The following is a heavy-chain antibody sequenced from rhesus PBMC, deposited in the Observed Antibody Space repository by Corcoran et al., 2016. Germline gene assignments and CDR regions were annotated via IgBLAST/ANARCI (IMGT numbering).Heavy chain of an antibody. Sequence: QVQLQESGPGLVKPSETLSLTCAVSGGSISSSNWWSWIRQPPGKGLGWIGGIYSKSESTTYNPSLKSRVTISKDTSKNQFSLKLSSVTAADTAVYYCARVYSISNYYFDYWGQGVLVTVSS. CDR1: GGSISSSNW. V-gene: IGHV4S12*01. CDR2: IYSKSEST. D-gene: IGHD4-23*01. J-gene: IGHJ4*01. CDR3: ARVYSISNYYFDY.